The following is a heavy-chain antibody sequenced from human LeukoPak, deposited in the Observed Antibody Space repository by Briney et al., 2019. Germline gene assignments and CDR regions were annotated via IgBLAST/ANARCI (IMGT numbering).Heavy chain of an antibody. V-gene: IGHV4-59*01. CDR2: IYNSGST. CDR1: GGSISSYY. CDR3: ARQRLRAFDI. Sequence: PSETLSLTCTVSGGSISSYYWSWIRQPPGKGLEWIGYIYNSGSTNYNPSLKSRVTISVDTSKNQFSLKLSSVTAADTAVYYCARQRLRAFDIWGQGTMVTVSS. J-gene: IGHJ3*02. D-gene: IGHD1-1*01.